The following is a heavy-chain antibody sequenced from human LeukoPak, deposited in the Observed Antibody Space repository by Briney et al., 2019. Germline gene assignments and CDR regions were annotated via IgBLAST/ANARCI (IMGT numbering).Heavy chain of an antibody. CDR2: IIPILGIA. J-gene: IGHJ4*02. D-gene: IGHD5-24*01. CDR3: ARDRTGRDGYNFPGY. CDR1: GGTFSSYA. Sequence: SVKVSCKASGGTFSSYAISWVRQAPGQGLEWMGRIIPILGIANYAQKFQGRVTITADKSTSTAYMELSSLRSEDTAVYYCARDRTGRDGYNFPGYWGQGTLLTVSS. V-gene: IGHV1-69*04.